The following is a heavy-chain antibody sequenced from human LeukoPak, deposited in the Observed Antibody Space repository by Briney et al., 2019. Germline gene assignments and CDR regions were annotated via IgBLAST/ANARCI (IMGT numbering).Heavy chain of an antibody. D-gene: IGHD3-22*01. Sequence: ASVKVSCKASGYTFTGYYMHGVRQAPGQGLEWMGRINPNSGGTNYAQKFQGRVTMTRDTSISTAYMELSRLRSDDTAVYYCARGTYYYDSSGYFDYWGQGTLVTVSS. V-gene: IGHV1-2*06. CDR2: INPNSGGT. J-gene: IGHJ4*02. CDR3: ARGTYYYDSSGYFDY. CDR1: GYTFTGYY.